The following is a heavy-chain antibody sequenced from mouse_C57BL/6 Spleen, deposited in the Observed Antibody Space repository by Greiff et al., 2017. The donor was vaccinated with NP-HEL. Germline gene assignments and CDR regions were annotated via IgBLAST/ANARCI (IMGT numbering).Heavy chain of an antibody. CDR2: INPGSGGT. J-gene: IGHJ2*01. D-gene: IGHD1-1*01. Sequence: VQLQQSGAELVRPGTSVKVSCKASGYAFTNYLIEWVKQRPGQGLEWIGVINPGSGGTNYNEKFKGKATLTADKSSSTAYMQLSSLTSEDSAVYFCARDDYGSSDYWGQGTTLTVSS. V-gene: IGHV1-54*01. CDR1: GYAFTNYL. CDR3: ARDDYGSSDY.